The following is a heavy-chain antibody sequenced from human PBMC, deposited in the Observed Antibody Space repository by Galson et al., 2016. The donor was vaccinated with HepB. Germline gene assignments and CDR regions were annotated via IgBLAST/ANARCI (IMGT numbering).Heavy chain of an antibody. J-gene: IGHJ4*02. CDR1: GFIVSNNY. CDR3: ARDRTSRAALDY. CDR2: ISSGGRDT. Sequence: SLRLSCAVSGFIVSNNYMIWVRQAPGKGLEYVSHISSGGRDTNYADSVKGRFTISRDNAKKSLYLQMNSLRAEDTAVYYCARDRTSRAALDYWGQGTLVTVSS. D-gene: IGHD6-25*01. V-gene: IGHV3-11*06.